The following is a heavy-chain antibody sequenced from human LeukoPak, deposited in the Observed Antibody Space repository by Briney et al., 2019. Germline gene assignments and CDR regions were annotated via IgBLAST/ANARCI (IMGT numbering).Heavy chain of an antibody. CDR1: GFTFSSYG. Sequence: GGSLRLSCAASGFTFSSYGMLWVRQAPGKGLEWVSVIWYDGINKYYADSVKGRFTISRENSKNTLYLQMSSLRGEETAVYYCARDRDGYVDYWGQGTLVTVSS. CDR3: ARDRDGYVDY. J-gene: IGHJ4*02. V-gene: IGHV3-33*01. CDR2: IWYDGINK. D-gene: IGHD5-24*01.